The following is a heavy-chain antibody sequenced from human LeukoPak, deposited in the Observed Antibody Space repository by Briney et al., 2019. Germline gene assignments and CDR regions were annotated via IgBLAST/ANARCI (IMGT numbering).Heavy chain of an antibody. CDR1: GFTFSSYA. V-gene: IGHV3-23*01. J-gene: IGHJ4*02. D-gene: IGHD1-14*01. CDR3: AKGFVVTVYTANHFDY. Sequence: GGSLRLSCAASGFTFSSYAMSWVRQAPGKGLEWVSAISGSGGSTYYADSVKGRFTISRDNSKNTLYLQMNSLRAEDTAVYYCAKGFVVTVYTANHFDYWGQGTLVTVSS. CDR2: ISGSGGST.